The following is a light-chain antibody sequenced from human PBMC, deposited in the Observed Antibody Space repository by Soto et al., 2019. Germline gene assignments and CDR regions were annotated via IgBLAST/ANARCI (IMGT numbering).Light chain of an antibody. CDR2: DNH. CDR1: ASNIGNHY. CDR3: GSWDRSLNTGE. Sequence: QSVLTQPPSVSAAPGQKVTISCSGSASNIGNHYVSWYQQLPGAAPKLLIYDNHRRPSGIPDRFSGSKSGTSATLVITGLETADEADYYCGSWDRSLNTGEFGGGTKVTVL. J-gene: IGLJ3*02. V-gene: IGLV1-51*01.